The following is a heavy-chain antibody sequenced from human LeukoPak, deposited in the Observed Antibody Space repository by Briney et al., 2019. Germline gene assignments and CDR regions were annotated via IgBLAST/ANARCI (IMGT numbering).Heavy chain of an antibody. CDR1: GSTFSSYA. J-gene: IGHJ4*02. D-gene: IGHD6-6*01. CDR2: ISGSGGST. Sequence: GGSLRLSCAASGSTFSSYAMHWVRQAPGKGLEWVSAISGSGGSTYYADSVKGRFTISRDSSKNTLYLQMDSLRVEDAAVYYCAKSIAYSSSTCDYWGQGTLVTVSS. V-gene: IGHV3-23*01. CDR3: AKSIAYSSSTCDY.